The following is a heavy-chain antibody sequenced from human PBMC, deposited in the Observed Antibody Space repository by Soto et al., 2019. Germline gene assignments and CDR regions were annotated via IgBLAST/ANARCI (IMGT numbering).Heavy chain of an antibody. V-gene: IGHV4-59*01. CDR2: VSFRGST. CDR3: ARSRDMYYYDSSDYYAH. D-gene: IGHD3-22*01. J-gene: IGHJ4*02. CDR1: GDSINNYY. Sequence: QVQLQESGPGLVKPSETLSLTCTVSGDSINNYYWNWIRQPPGKGLEWIGYVSFRGSTSYNPSLKSRVTISVDTSKNQFSLKLTSVTAADTAVYYCARSRDMYYYDSSDYYAHWGQGTLVTVSS.